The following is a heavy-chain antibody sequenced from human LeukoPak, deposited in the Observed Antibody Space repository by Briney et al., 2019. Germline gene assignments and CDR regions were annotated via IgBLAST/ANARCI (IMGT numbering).Heavy chain of an antibody. J-gene: IGHJ6*03. CDR3: ARDFRYYGSGSYVYYYYYMDV. CDR1: GYTFTSYD. CDR2: INPNSGGT. V-gene: IGHV1-2*02. Sequence: GASVKVSCKASGYTFTSYDINWVRQATGQGLEWMGWINPNSGGTNYAQKFQGRVTMTRDTSISTAYMELSRLRSDDTAVYYCARDFRYYGSGSYVYYYYYMDVWGKGTTVTISS. D-gene: IGHD3-10*01.